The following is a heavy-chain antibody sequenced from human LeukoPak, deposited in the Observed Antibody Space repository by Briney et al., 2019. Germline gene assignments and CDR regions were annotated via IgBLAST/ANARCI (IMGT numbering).Heavy chain of an antibody. J-gene: IGHJ4*02. V-gene: IGHV3-23*01. D-gene: IGHD2-15*01. CDR2: ISGSGGST. CDR1: GFTVSSND. Sequence: GGSLRLSCAASGFTVSSNDMSWVRQAPGKGLEWVSAISGSGGSTYYADSVKGRFTISRDNSKNTLYLQMNSLRAEDTAVYYCARPDLLFDYWGQGTLVTVSS. CDR3: ARPDLLFDY.